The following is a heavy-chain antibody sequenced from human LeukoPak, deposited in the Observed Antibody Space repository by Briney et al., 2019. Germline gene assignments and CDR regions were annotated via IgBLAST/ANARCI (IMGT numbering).Heavy chain of an antibody. CDR1: GFTFSSYN. J-gene: IGHJ4*02. V-gene: IGHV3-21*01. CDR3: ARVAEAAAFDY. D-gene: IGHD6-13*01. Sequence: GGSLRLSCAASGFTFSSYNMNWVRQAPGKGLEWVSSISGSSSYIYYADSVKGRFTISRDNAKNSLYLQMNSLRADDTAVYYCARVAEAAAFDYWGQGTLVTVSS. CDR2: ISGSSSYI.